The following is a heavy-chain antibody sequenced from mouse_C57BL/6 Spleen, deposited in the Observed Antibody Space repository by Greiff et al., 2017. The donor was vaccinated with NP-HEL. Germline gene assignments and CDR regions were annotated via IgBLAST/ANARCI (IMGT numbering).Heavy chain of an antibody. D-gene: IGHD1-1*01. CDR3: ARGGTNYGSLDY. CDR1: GFTFSSYA. Sequence: EVKLVESGGGLVKPGGSLKLSCAASGFTFSSYAMSWVRQTPEKRLEWVATISDGGSYTYYPDNVKGRFTISRDNAKNNLYLQMSHLKSEDTAMYYCARGGTNYGSLDYWGQGTTLTVSS. V-gene: IGHV5-4*03. J-gene: IGHJ2*01. CDR2: ISDGGSYT.